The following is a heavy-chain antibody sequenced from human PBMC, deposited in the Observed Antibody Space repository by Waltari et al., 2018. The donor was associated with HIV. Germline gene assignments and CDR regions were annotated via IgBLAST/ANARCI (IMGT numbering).Heavy chain of an antibody. CDR1: GLTVDDYA. J-gene: IGHJ2*01. CDR3: AKGQTLYWYFDL. CDR2: ISWNSGSI. Sequence: EVQLVESGGGLVQPGRSLRLSCAASGLTVDDYAMHWVRQAPGKGLEWVSGISWNSGSIGYADSVKGRFTISIDNAKNSLYLQMNSLRAEDTALYYCAKGQTLYWYFDLWGRGTLVTVSS. V-gene: IGHV3-9*01.